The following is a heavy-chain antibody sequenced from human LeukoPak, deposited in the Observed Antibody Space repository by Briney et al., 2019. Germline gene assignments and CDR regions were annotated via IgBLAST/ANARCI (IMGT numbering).Heavy chain of an antibody. CDR1: GGSISSYY. D-gene: IGHD6-13*01. V-gene: IGHV4-4*07. CDR2: IYTSGST. CDR3: ASHATYSANWYEIDY. Sequence: PSETLSLTCTVSGGSISSYYWSWIRQPAGKGLEWIGRIYTSGSTNYNPSLKSRVTMSVDTSKNQFSPKLSSVTAADTAVYYCASHATYSANWYEIDYWGQGTLVTVSS. J-gene: IGHJ4*02.